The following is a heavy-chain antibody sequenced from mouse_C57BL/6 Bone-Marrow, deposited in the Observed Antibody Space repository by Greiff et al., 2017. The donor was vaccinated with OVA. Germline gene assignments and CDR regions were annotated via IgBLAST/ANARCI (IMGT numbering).Heavy chain of an antibody. J-gene: IGHJ3*01. D-gene: IGHD1-1*01. CDR1: GFTFSDYG. V-gene: IGHV5-17*01. Sequence: EVKVVESGGGLVKPGGSLKLSCAASGFTFSDYGMHWVRQAPEKGLEWVAYISSGSSTIYYADTVKGRFTISRDNAKNTLFLQMTSLRSEDTAMYYCATTFYGSSYGFAYWGQGTLVTVSA. CDR2: ISSGSSTI. CDR3: ATTFYGSSYGFAY.